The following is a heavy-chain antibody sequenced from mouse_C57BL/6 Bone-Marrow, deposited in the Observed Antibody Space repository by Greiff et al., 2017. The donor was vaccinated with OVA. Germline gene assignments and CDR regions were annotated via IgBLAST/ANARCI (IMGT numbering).Heavy chain of an antibody. V-gene: IGHV1-15*01. CDR1: GYTFTDYE. CDR2: IDPETGGT. CDR3: TRWPYSNYVGY. D-gene: IGHD2-5*01. Sequence: VQLQQSGAELVRPGASVTLSCKASGYTFTDYEMHWVKQTPVHGLEWIGAIDPETGGTAYNQKFKGKAILTADKSSSTAYMELRSLTSEDSAVYYCTRWPYSNYVGYWGQGTLVTVSA. J-gene: IGHJ3*01.